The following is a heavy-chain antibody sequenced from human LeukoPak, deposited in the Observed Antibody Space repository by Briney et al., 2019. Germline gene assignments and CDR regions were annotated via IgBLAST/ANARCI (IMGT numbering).Heavy chain of an antibody. J-gene: IGHJ3*02. CDR3: ASSRDIAVAAFDI. V-gene: IGHV4-30-2*01. CDR2: IYHSGST. CDR1: GGSISSGGYS. D-gene: IGHD6-19*01. Sequence: SETLSLTCTVSGGSISSGGYSWSWIRQPPGKGLEWIGYIYHSGSTYYNPSLKSRVTISVDRSKNQFSLKLSSVTAADTAVYYCASSRDIAVAAFDIWGQGTMVTVSS.